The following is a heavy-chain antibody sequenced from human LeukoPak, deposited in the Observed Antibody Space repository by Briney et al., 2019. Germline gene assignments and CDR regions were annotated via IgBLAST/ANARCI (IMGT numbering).Heavy chain of an antibody. Sequence: ASVKVSCKASGYTFTSYGISWVRQAPVQGLEWMGWISAYNGNTNYAQKLQGRVTMTTDTSTSTAYMELRSLRSDDTAVYYCARVDPIVVVPAAYFDYWGQGTLVTVSS. V-gene: IGHV1-18*01. D-gene: IGHD2-2*01. CDR3: ARVDPIVVVPAAYFDY. J-gene: IGHJ4*02. CDR2: ISAYNGNT. CDR1: GYTFTSYG.